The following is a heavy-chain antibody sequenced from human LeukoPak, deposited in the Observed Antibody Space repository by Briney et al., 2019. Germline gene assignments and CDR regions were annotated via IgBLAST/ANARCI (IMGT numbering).Heavy chain of an antibody. Sequence: NPSETLSLTCTVSGGSISSGDYYWSWIRQPPGKGLEWIGYIYYSGSTYYNPSLKSRVTISVDTSKNQFSLKLSSVTAADTAVYYCARAGLRWQNEDFDYWGQGTLVTVSS. D-gene: IGHD4-23*01. V-gene: IGHV4-30-4*01. CDR2: IYYSGST. J-gene: IGHJ4*02. CDR3: ARAGLRWQNEDFDY. CDR1: GGSISSGDYY.